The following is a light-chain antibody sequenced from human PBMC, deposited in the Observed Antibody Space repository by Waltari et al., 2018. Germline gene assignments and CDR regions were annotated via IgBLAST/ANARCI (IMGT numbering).Light chain of an antibody. CDR1: QDINRN. CDR3: QQSHSVPYT. CDR2: GAS. J-gene: IGKJ2*01. V-gene: IGKV1-39*01. Sequence: DIQMTQSPSSLSPSVGDRIIITCRASQDINRNLNWYQKQVGKAPKLLIYGASNLQSGVPSRFSGSGSETDYTHIISSLQPEDSASYFCQQSHSVPYTFGQETKLVIK.